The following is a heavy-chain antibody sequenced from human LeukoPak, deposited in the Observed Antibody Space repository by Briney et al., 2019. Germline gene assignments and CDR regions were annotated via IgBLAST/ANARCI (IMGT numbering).Heavy chain of an antibody. V-gene: IGHV1-46*01. J-gene: IGHJ4*02. CDR2: INPSGGST. Sequence: ASVKVSCKASGYTFTSYYMHCVRQATGQGLEWMGIINPSGGSTSYAQKFQGRVTMTRDTSTSTVYMELSSLRSEDTAVYYCARGNIVVGRSSYYFDYWGQGTLVTVSS. CDR3: ARGNIVVGRSSYYFDY. CDR1: GYTFTSYY. D-gene: IGHD2-2*01.